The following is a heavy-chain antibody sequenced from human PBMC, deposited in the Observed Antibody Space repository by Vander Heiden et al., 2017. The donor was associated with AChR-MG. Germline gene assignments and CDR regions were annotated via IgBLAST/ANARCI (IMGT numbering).Heavy chain of an antibody. CDR1: GYTFTSYG. CDR2: ISAYNGNT. V-gene: IGHV1-18*01. Sequence: QVQLVQSGAEVKKPGASVKVSCKASGYTFTSYGISWVRQAPGQGLEWMGWISAYNGNTNYAQKLQGRVTMTTDTSTSTAYMELRSLRSDETAVYYCARDAPNFWSGYYVADYYYYGMDVWGQGTTVTVSS. D-gene: IGHD3-3*01. J-gene: IGHJ6*02. CDR3: ARDAPNFWSGYYVADYYYYGMDV.